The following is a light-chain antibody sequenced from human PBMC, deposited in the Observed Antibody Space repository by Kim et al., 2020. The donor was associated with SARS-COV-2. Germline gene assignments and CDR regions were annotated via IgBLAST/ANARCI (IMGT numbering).Light chain of an antibody. CDR1: SLRSYY. CDR2: GKN. J-gene: IGLJ2*01. CDR3: NSRDSSGNHVV. Sequence: ALGQTARITCQGGSLRSYYASWYQQKPGQAPVLVIYGKNNRPSGIPDRFSGSSSGNTASLTITGAQAEDEADYYCNSRDSSGNHVVFGGGTKLTVL. V-gene: IGLV3-19*01.